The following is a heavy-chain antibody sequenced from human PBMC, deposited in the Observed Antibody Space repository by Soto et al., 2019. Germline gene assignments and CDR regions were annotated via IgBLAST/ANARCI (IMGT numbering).Heavy chain of an antibody. CDR3: AKERRPYYYGSGSYYKSLFDY. CDR2: ISGSGGST. D-gene: IGHD3-10*01. J-gene: IGHJ4*02. Sequence: EVQLLASGGGLVQPGGSLRLSCAASGFTFSSYAMRWVRQAPGKGLEWVSAISGSGGSTYYADSVKGRFTISRDNSKNTLYLQMNSLRAEDTAVYYCAKERRPYYYGSGSYYKSLFDYWGQGTLVTVSS. CDR1: GFTFSSYA. V-gene: IGHV3-23*01.